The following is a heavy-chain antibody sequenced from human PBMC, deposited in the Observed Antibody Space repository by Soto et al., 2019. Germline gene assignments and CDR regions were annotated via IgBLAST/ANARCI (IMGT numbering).Heavy chain of an antibody. J-gene: IGHJ1*01. V-gene: IGHV1-69*01. CDR2: TIPNFGTA. CDR3: ASGWGHSDSTGYYMYFDV. CDR1: GGYFNSLS. Sequence: QVQLVQSGAEVKNPGSSVKLSCKASGGYFNSLSISWVRQAPGQGLEWMGGTIPNFGTADYAQNFQGRVTLTADEKTRTVYMELTSLTSDDAAVYYCASGWGHSDSTGYYMYFDVWGQGTLVTVSS. D-gene: IGHD3-9*01.